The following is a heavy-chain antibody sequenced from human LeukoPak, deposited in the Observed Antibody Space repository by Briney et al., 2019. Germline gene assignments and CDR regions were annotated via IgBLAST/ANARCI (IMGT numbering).Heavy chain of an antibody. D-gene: IGHD1-1*01. V-gene: IGHV3-33*01. Sequence: PGGSLRLSCAASGFTYSSYGMHWVRQAPGKGLEWVAVIWYDGSNKYYADSVKGRFTISRDNSKNTLYLQMNSLRAEDTAVYYCAREITNYYGMDVWGQGTTVTVSS. CDR2: IWYDGSNK. CDR3: AREITNYYGMDV. J-gene: IGHJ6*02. CDR1: GFTYSSYG.